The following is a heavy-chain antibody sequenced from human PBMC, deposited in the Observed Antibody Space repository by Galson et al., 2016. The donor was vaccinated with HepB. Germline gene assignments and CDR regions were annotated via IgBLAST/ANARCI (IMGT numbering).Heavy chain of an antibody. V-gene: IGHV4-39*01. CDR3: ARHREGGALGGMDV. CDR1: RGSLSSTTYY. D-gene: IGHD5-24*01. CDR2: MYYSGST. Sequence: SETLSLTCIVSRGSLSSTTYYWAWIRQPPGKGLEWIGSMYYSGSTNYKPSLKSRVTISVDTSKNQFSLKLTSVTAADTAVYYCARHREGGALGGMDVWGQGTTVTVSS. J-gene: IGHJ6*02.